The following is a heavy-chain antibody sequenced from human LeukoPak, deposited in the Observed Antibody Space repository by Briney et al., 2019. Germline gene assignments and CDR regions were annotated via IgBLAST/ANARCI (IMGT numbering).Heavy chain of an antibody. CDR1: GYTFTSYY. J-gene: IGHJ3*02. V-gene: IGHV1-46*01. D-gene: IGHD2-21*02. CDR2: INPSGGST. CDR3: AREAYCGGDCPNDASDI. Sequence: ASVKVSCKASGYTFTSYYMHWVRQAPGQGLEWMGIINPSGGSTSYAQKFQGRVTMTRDTSTSTVYMELSSLRSEDTAVYYCAREAYCGGDCPNDASDIWGRGTMVTVSS.